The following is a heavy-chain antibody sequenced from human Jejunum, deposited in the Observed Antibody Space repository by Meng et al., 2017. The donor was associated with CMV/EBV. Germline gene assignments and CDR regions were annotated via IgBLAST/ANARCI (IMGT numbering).Heavy chain of an antibody. CDR3: AGDCYCDSRFDP. V-gene: IGHV4-30-4*08. D-gene: IGHD4-17*01. CDR2: IHHTGNT. Sequence: RQGAGAERVKPFKNRALTCTGFGCSMTRYDNHWSWIRQPPGKVLEWIGHIHHTGNTHYNPSLDSLVIISVDPSKSQFSLQLNSLTAAATALSYYAGDCYCDSRFDPWGQGTLVTVSS. J-gene: IGHJ5*02. CDR1: GCSMTRYDNH.